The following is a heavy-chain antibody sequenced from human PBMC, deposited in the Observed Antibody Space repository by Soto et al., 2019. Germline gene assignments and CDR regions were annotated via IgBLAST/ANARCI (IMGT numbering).Heavy chain of an antibody. Sequence: GVPLRLCWAASGVTFSSHSRRWVRQDQGKGLEWVSSISSSSSYIYYADSVKGRFTISRDNAKNSLYLQMNSLRPEDTAVFYCARDLRDQLPPYYYYYGMDVWGQGTTVTVSS. J-gene: IGHJ6*02. V-gene: IGHV3-21*01. CDR2: ISSSSSYI. D-gene: IGHD2-2*01. CDR3: ARDLRDQLPPYYYYYGMDV. CDR1: GVTFSSHS.